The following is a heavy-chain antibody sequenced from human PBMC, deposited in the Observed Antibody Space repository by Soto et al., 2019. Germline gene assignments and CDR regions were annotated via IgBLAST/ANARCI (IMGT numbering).Heavy chain of an antibody. D-gene: IGHD5-12*01. CDR1: GFTFSSYA. V-gene: IGHV3-23*01. CDR3: AKFGRWTQKRGYSGYAHLGY. Sequence: EVQLLESGGGLVQPGGSLRLSCAASGFTFSSYAMSWVRQAPGKGLEWVSAISGSGGSTYYADSVKGRFTISRDNSKNTLYLQMNSLRAEDTAVYYCAKFGRWTQKRGYSGYAHLGYWGQGTLVTVSS. J-gene: IGHJ4*02. CDR2: ISGSGGST.